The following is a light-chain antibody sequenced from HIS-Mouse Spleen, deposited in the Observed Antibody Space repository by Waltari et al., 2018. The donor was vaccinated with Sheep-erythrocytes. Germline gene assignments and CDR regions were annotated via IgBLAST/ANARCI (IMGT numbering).Light chain of an antibody. CDR3: QQRSNWYT. J-gene: IGKJ2*01. V-gene: IGKV3-11*01. CDR2: DAS. Sequence: EIVLTQSPATLSLSLGERATRAFRASQSVSSSLDWYQQKPGQAPRLLIYDASDRATGIPARCSGSGSGTDFTLTISSLEPEDFAVYYCQQRSNWYTFGQGTKLEIK. CDR1: QSVSSS.